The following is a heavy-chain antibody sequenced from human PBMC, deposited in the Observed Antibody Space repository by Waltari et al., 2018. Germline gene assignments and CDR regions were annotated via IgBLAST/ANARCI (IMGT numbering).Heavy chain of an antibody. CDR2: IYYSGST. CDR1: GGSISSSSYY. V-gene: IGHV4-39*07. CDR3: ARDHYDGSGSYYNFDY. Sequence: QLQLQESVPGLVKPSETLSLTCTVSGGSISSSSYYWGWIRQPPGKGLEWIGSIYYSGSTYYNPYIKSRVTISVDTSKNQFSLKLSSVTAADTAVYYCARDHYDGSGSYYNFDYWGQGTLVTVSS. D-gene: IGHD3-10*01. J-gene: IGHJ4*02.